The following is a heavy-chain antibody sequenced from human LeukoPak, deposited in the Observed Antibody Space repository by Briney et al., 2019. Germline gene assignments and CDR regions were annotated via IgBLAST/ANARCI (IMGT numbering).Heavy chain of an antibody. CDR3: TTGFYGDCYSH. CDR1: GFTFSSYW. D-gene: IGHD2-21*02. Sequence: GGSLRLSCVASGFTFSSYWMSWVRQAPGKGLEWVGRIKSKTDGGTTDYAAPVKGRFTISRDDSKNTLYLQMNSLKTEDTAVYYCTTGFYGDCYSHWGQGTLVTVSS. V-gene: IGHV3-15*01. J-gene: IGHJ4*02. CDR2: IKSKTDGGTT.